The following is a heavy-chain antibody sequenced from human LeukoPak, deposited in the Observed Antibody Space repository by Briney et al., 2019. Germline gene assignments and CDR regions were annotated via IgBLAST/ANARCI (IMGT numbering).Heavy chain of an antibody. CDR1: GGTFSSYA. CDR2: IIPILGIA. CDR3: AREFGTSETRDY. V-gene: IGHV1-69*04. D-gene: IGHD2-8*02. J-gene: IGHJ4*02. Sequence: SVKVSCKASGGTFSSYAISWVRQAPGQGLEWMGRIIPILGIANYAQKFQGRVTITADKSTSTAYMELSSLRSEDTAVYYCAREFGTSETRDYWGQGTLVTVSS.